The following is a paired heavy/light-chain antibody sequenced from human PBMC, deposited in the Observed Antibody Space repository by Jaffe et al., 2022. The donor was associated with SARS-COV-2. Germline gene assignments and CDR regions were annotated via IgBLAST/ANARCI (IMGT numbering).Heavy chain of an antibody. CDR3: ARLRAYGDWYFDL. CDR1: GGSISSSSYY. J-gene: IGHJ2*01. CDR2: IYYSGST. V-gene: IGHV4-39*01. Sequence: QLQLQESGPGLVKPSETLSLTCTVSGGSISSSSYYWDWVRQPPGKGLEWIGSIYYSGSTYCNPSLKSRVTISIDTSKNQFSLKLSSVTAADTAVYYCARLRAYGDWYFDLWGRGTLVTVSS. D-gene: IGHD4-17*01.
Light chain of an antibody. CDR3: SSYADSNNLV. V-gene: IGLV2-8*01. Sequence: QSALTQPPSASGSPGQSVTISCTGTSSDVGGYNYVSWYQQHPGKAPKLMIYEVTKRPSGVPDRFSGSKSGNTASLTVSGLQAEDEADYYCSSYADSNNLVFGGGTKLTVL. CDR1: SSDVGGYNY. CDR2: EVT. J-gene: IGLJ2*01.